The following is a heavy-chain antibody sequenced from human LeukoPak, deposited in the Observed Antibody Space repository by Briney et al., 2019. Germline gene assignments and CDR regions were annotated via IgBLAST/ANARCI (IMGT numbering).Heavy chain of an antibody. J-gene: IGHJ6*03. CDR3: ARAYYYDSSGYLSYYYYYMDV. D-gene: IGHD3-22*01. Sequence: GASVKVSCKASGYTFTGYYMHWVRQAPGQGLEWMGWINPNSGGTSYAQKFQGRVTMTRDTSISTAYMELSRLRSDDTAVYYCARAYYYDSSGYLSYYYYYMDVWGQGTMVTVSS. CDR2: INPNSGGT. V-gene: IGHV1-2*02. CDR1: GYTFTGYY.